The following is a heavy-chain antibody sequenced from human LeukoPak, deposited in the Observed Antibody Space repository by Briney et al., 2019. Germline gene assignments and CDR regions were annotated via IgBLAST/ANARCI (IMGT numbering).Heavy chain of an antibody. CDR3: ARGYSYGRNWYFDL. J-gene: IGHJ2*01. CDR2: INWNGGST. D-gene: IGHD5-18*01. Sequence: GGSLRLSCAASGFTFDDYDMSWVRHAPGKGLEWVSGINWNGGSTRYADSVKGRFTISRDNAKNSLYLQMTSLRAEDTALYYCARGYSYGRNWYFDLWGRGTLVTVSS. CDR1: GFTFDDYD. V-gene: IGHV3-20*04.